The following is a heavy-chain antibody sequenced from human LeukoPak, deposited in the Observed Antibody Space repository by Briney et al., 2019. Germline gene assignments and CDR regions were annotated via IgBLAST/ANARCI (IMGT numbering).Heavy chain of an antibody. D-gene: IGHD3-22*01. CDR1: GFTFSDYY. V-gene: IGHV3-11*04. CDR3: ARDYYDSSGSYPVWFDP. Sequence: GGSLRLSCAASGFTFSDYYMSWIRQAPGKGLEWISYIHSRGSTTYYADSEKGRFTISRDNAKNSLYLQMNSLRAEDTAVYYCARDYYDSSGSYPVWFDPWGQGTLVTVSS. J-gene: IGHJ5*02. CDR2: IHSRGSTT.